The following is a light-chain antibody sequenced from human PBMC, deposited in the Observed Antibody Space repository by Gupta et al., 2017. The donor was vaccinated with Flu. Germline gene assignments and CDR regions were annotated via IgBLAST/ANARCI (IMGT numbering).Light chain of an antibody. J-gene: IGKJ2*01. CDR3: QRYGTAPYMYT. CDR1: QSISNRY. Sequence: LTLSPGERAALSCGASQSISNRYLAWYQQKPGLAPRLLIYDASIRATGIPDRFSGSGSGTDFTLTISRLEPEDFAVYYCQRYGTAPYMYTFGQGTRLEMK. V-gene: IGKV3D-20*01. CDR2: DAS.